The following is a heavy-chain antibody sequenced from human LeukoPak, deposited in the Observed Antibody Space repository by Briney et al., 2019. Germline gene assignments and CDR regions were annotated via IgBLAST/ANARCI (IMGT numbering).Heavy chain of an antibody. CDR2: IKQDGSEK. CDR1: GFTISSYE. V-gene: IGHV3-7*04. CDR3: ARGRVERNWFDP. Sequence: GGSLRLSCAASGFTISSYEMNWVRQAPGKGLEWVANIKQDGSEKYHVDSVKGRFTISRDNAKNSLYLQMNSLRAEDTAVYYCARGRVERNWFDPWGQGTLVTVSS. D-gene: IGHD1-1*01. J-gene: IGHJ5*02.